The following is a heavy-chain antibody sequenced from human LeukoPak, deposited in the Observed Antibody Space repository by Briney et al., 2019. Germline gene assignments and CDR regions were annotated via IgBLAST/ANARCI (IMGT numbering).Heavy chain of an antibody. D-gene: IGHD2-2*02. V-gene: IGHV2-5*02. Sequence: SGPTLVKPTQTLTLTCSFSGFSVNADAMGVGWVRQTPGKALEWLAIIYWDDDERYNPSLRHRLIITKDASKNQVVLSMTNMYPVDTGTYYCSRARRAAAITTPYYFDFWGPGILVTVSS. CDR1: GFSVNADAMG. CDR2: IYWDDDE. CDR3: SRARRAAAITTPYYFDF. J-gene: IGHJ4*02.